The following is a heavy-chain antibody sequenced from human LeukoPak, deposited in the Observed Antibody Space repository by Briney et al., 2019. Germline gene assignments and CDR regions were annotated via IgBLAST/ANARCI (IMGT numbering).Heavy chain of an antibody. V-gene: IGHV3-33*08. CDR2: IGFDGSNK. J-gene: IGHJ4*02. Sequence: SGGSLGLSCAASGFTFSSYGMHWVRQAPGKGLEWVALIGFDGSNKYYADSVKGRFTISRDNSKNTLYLQMNSLRAEDTAVYYCARGVGDSSGYYYYFDYWGQGTLVTVSS. CDR3: ARGVGDSSGYYYYFDY. D-gene: IGHD3-22*01. CDR1: GFTFSSYG.